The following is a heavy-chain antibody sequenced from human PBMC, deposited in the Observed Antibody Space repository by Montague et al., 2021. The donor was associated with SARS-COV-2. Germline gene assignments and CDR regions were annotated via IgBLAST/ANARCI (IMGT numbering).Heavy chain of an antibody. CDR3: ARGGGYYNYGLDV. CDR2: IYYSGST. J-gene: IGHJ6*02. CDR1: GSSISNYY. D-gene: IGHD3-22*01. V-gene: IGHV4-59*01. Sequence: SETLSLTCTVSGSSISNYYWSWIRQHPGRGLEWIGYIYYSGSTDYSPSLKSRVTISLDTSKNQFSLKVTSVTAADTAVYYCARGGGYYNYGLDVWGPGTTVAVSS.